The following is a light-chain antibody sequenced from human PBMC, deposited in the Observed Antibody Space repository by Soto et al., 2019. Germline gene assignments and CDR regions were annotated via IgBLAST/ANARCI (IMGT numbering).Light chain of an antibody. CDR3: MQALQTPT. J-gene: IGKJ1*01. CDR2: LGS. Sequence: DIVMTQSPLSLPVTSGEPASISCRSSQSLLHSNGYNYLDWYLQQPGQSPQLLIYLGSNRASGVPDRFSGSGSGTDFTLKISRVEAEDVGVYYCMQALQTPTFGQGTKVEIK. CDR1: QSLLHSNGYNY. V-gene: IGKV2-28*01.